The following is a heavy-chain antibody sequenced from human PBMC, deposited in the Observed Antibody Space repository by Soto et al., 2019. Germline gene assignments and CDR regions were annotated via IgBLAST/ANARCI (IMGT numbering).Heavy chain of an antibody. D-gene: IGHD3-3*01. CDR3: AKLIYYNFCSGENWFDP. CDR2: ISGSGDRT. V-gene: IGHV3-23*01. CDR1: GFTFGTFA. J-gene: IGHJ5*02. Sequence: PGGSLRLSCAASGFTFGTFAMSWVRQAPGKGLEWVSFISGSGDRTSYADPVKGRFTISRDTSENMLYLQMNSLRLEDTAIYYWAKLIYYNFCSGENWFDPWGQGTLVTVSS.